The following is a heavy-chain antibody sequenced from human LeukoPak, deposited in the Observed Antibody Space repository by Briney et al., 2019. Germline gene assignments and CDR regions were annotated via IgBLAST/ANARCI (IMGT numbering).Heavy chain of an antibody. CDR1: GGSISGYL. J-gene: IGHJ4*02. CDR3: ARRNYGDYNHYFES. D-gene: IGHD4-17*01. CDR2: ISYSGST. V-gene: IGHV4-59*08. Sequence: SETLSLTCTVSGGSISGYLWSWIRQPPGKGLEWVGYISYSGSTNYNPSLNSRVTMSIDTSRNQFSLKLSSVTAADTAVYYCARRNYGDYNHYFESWGQGTPVTVSS.